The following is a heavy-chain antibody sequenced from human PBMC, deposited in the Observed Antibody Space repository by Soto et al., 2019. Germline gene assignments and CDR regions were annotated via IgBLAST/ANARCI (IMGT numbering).Heavy chain of an antibody. CDR2: ISGSGGST. CDR1: GFTFSSYA. Sequence: EVQLLESGGGLVQPGGSLRLSCAASGFTFSSYAMSWVRQAPGKGLEWVSVISGSGGSTYNADSVKGRFTISRDNSKNTLYLQLNSLRAEDTAVYYCAKGTCESGGSCYSSFDYWGQRTLVTVSS. CDR3: AKGTCESGGSCYSSFDY. D-gene: IGHD2-15*01. V-gene: IGHV3-23*01. J-gene: IGHJ4*02.